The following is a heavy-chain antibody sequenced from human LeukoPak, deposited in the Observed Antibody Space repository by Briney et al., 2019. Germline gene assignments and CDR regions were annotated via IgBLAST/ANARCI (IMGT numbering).Heavy chain of an antibody. CDR1: GFTFNNYA. CDR3: ARETGSAVGSTDFDY. CDR2: ISYDGSNK. V-gene: IGHV3-30-3*01. Sequence: GGSLRLSCAASGFTFNNYAMNWVRQAPGKGLEWVAVISYDGSNKYYADSVKGRFTISRDNSKNTLYLQMNSLRAEDTAVYYCARETGSAVGSTDFDYWGQGTLVTVSS. D-gene: IGHD4-17*01. J-gene: IGHJ4*02.